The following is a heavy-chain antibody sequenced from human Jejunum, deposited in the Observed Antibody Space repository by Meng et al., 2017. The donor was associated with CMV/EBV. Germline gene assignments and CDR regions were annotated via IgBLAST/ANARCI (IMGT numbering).Heavy chain of an antibody. Sequence: SGGSLSSGRYHWSWIRQSAGKGLEWIGRIYTSGNTIYNPSLTSRVTISIDTSKNHFSLNLRSVTAEDTAVYYCARTIAALHTGFDYWGQGALVTVSS. J-gene: IGHJ4*02. CDR2: IYTSGNT. D-gene: IGHD5-24*01. CDR1: GGSLSSGRYH. CDR3: ARTIAALHTGFDY. V-gene: IGHV4-61*02.